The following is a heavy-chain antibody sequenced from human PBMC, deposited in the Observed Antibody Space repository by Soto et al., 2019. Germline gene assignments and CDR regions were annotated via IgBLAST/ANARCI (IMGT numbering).Heavy chain of an antibody. D-gene: IGHD3-16*01. CDR3: ARGLIPVYYYYYYYMDV. CDR1: GYTFTSYD. V-gene: IGHV1-8*01. Sequence: ASVKVSCKASGYTFTSYDINWVRQATGQGLEWMGWMNPNSGNTGYAQKFQGRVTMTRNTSISTAYMELSSLRSEDTAVYYCARGLIPVYYYYYYYMDVWGKGTTVTVSS. J-gene: IGHJ6*03. CDR2: MNPNSGNT.